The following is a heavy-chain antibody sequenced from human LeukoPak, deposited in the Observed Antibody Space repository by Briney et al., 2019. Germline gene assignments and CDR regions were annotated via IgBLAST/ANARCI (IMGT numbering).Heavy chain of an antibody. V-gene: IGHV1-18*01. CDR3: ARDNSVGDIAWWFDP. CDR2: ISGSTGDT. CDR1: GYSFVLCG. D-gene: IGHD3-16*02. J-gene: IGHJ5*02. Sequence: ASVKVSCKASGYSFVLCGISWVRQAPGEGPEWMGWISGSTGDTNYAQKFQGRVTMTRDMSTTTDYMELSSLRSEDTAVYYCARDNSVGDIAWWFDPWGQGTLVTVSS.